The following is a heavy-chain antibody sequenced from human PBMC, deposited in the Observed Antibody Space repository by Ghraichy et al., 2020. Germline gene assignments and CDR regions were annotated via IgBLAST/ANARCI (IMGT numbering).Heavy chain of an antibody. Sequence: GGSLRLSCAASGFTFSSYWMSWVRQAPGKGLEWVANIKQDGSEKYYVDSVKGRFTISRDNAKNSLYLQMNSLRAEDTAVYYCARGPMLGYYYDSSGYYFDYWGQGTLVTVSS. CDR2: IKQDGSEK. CDR3: ARGPMLGYYYDSSGYYFDY. D-gene: IGHD3-22*01. CDR1: GFTFSSYW. J-gene: IGHJ4*02. V-gene: IGHV3-7*01.